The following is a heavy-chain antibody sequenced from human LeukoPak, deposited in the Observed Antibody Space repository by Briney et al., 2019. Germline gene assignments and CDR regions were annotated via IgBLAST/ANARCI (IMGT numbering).Heavy chain of an antibody. J-gene: IGHJ3*02. D-gene: IGHD3-16*02. Sequence: GGSLRLSCAASGFTFSSYAMSWVRQAPGKGLEWVSAISGSGGSTYYADSVKGRFTISRDNSKNTLYLQMNSLRAEDTAVYYCAKDHLQLTFGGVIEEQWDAFDIWGQGTMVTVSS. V-gene: IGHV3-23*01. CDR2: ISGSGGST. CDR3: AKDHLQLTFGGVIEEQWDAFDI. CDR1: GFTFSSYA.